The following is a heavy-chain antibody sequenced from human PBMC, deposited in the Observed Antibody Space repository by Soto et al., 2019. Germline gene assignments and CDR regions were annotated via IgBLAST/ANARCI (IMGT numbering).Heavy chain of an antibody. CDR3: ERGEGGWETY. CDR2: INSDGSST. D-gene: IGHD6-19*01. V-gene: IGHV3-74*01. Sequence: GGSLRLSCAASGFTFSSYWMHWVHQAPGKGLVWVSRINSDGSSTTYADSVKGRFTISRDNAKNMLYLQMNSLRAEDTAVYYCERGEGGWETYWGQGTLVTVSS. CDR1: GFTFSSYW. J-gene: IGHJ4*02.